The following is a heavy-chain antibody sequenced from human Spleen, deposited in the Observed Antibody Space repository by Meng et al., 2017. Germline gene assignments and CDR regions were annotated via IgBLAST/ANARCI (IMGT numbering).Heavy chain of an antibody. CDR2: IIPIFGTA. Sequence: SVKVSCKASGGTFSSYAISWVRQAPGQGLEWMGGIIPIFGTANYAQKFQGRVTMTTDTSTSTAYLELRSLRSDDTAVYYCARGGAASYYDSSGYYFDSFDVWGQGTMVTVSS. CDR1: GGTFSSYA. D-gene: IGHD3-22*01. CDR3: ARGGAASYYDSSGYYFDSFDV. J-gene: IGHJ3*01. V-gene: IGHV1-69*05.